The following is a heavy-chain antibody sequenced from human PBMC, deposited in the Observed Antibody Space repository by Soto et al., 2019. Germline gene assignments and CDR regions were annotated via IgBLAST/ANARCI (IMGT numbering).Heavy chain of an antibody. CDR3: TTDATVTYYYYGMDV. J-gene: IGHJ6*02. CDR1: GFTFSNAW. D-gene: IGHD4-4*01. Sequence: GGSLRLSCAASGFTFSNAWMNWVRQAPGKGLEWVGRIKSKTDGGTTDYAAPVKGRFTISRDDSKNTLYLQMNSLKTEDTAVYYCTTDATVTYYYYGMDVWGQGTTVTVSS. V-gene: IGHV3-15*07. CDR2: IKSKTDGGTT.